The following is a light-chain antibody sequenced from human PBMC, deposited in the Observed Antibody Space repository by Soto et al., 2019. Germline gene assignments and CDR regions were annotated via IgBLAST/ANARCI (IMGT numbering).Light chain of an antibody. V-gene: IGKV3-20*01. CDR2: GAS. CDR1: QSFSSSY. Sequence: EIVLTQSPGTLSLSPGERATLSCRASQSFSSSYLAWYQQKPGQAPRLLIYGASSRATGIPGRFSGSGSGTDFTLTISRLEPEDFAVYFCYQYDSSPWTFGQGTKVDIK. CDR3: YQYDSSPWT. J-gene: IGKJ1*01.